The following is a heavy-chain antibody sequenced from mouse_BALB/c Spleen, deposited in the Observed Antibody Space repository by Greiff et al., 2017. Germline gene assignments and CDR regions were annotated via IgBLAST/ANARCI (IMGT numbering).Heavy chain of an antibody. V-gene: IGHV14-3*02. Sequence: VQLKQSGAELVKPGASVKLSCTASGFNIKDTYMHWVKQRPEQGLEWIGRIDPANGNTKYDPKFQGKATITADTSSNTAYLQLSSLTSEDTAVYYCARVRRALYAMDYWGQGTSVTVSS. CDR1: GFNIKDTY. CDR2: IDPANGNT. CDR3: ARVRRALYAMDY. D-gene: IGHD2-14*01. J-gene: IGHJ4*01.